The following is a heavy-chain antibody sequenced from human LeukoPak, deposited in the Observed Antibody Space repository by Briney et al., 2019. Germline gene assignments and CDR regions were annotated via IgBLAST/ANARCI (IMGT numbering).Heavy chain of an antibody. J-gene: IGHJ6*02. CDR2: INHSGST. V-gene: IGHV4-34*01. CDR3: AKFSSIRGADDV. CDR1: GGSFSGYY. Sequence: SETLSLTCAVYGGSFSGYYWSWIRQPPGKGLEWIGEINHSGSTNYNPSLKSRVTISVDTSKNQFSLKLSSVTAADTAVYYCAKFSSIRGADDVWGLGTAVTVS. D-gene: IGHD3-10*01.